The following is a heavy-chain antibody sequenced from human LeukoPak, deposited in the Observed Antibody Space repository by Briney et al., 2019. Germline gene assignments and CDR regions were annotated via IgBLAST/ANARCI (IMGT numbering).Heavy chain of an antibody. D-gene: IGHD6-13*01. CDR2: IYPGDSDT. V-gene: IGHV5-51*01. CDR1: GYSFTSYW. Sequence: GESLQISCKGSGYSFTSYWIGWVRQMPGKGLEWMGIIYPGDSDTRYSPSFQGQVTISADKSISTAYLQWSSLKASDTAMYYCARSSSWTLYYFDYWGQGTLVTVSS. CDR3: ARSSSWTLYYFDY. J-gene: IGHJ4*02.